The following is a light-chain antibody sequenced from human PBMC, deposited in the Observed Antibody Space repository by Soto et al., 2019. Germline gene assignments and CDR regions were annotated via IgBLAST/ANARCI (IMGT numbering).Light chain of an antibody. CDR1: QSISSW. Sequence: DIQMTQSPSTLSASVGDRVTITCRASQSISSWLAWYQQKPGKAPKLLIYDASSLESGAPSRFSGSGSGTEFTLTISSLQPDDFATYYCQQYNSYSRPFGKGTKLDI. V-gene: IGKV1-5*01. CDR3: QQYNSYSRP. J-gene: IGKJ1*01. CDR2: DAS.